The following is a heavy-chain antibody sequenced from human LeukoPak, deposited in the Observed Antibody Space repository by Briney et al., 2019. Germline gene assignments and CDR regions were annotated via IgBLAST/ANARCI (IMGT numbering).Heavy chain of an antibody. Sequence: PSETLSLTCAVSGGSISSNSYYWGWIRQPPGKGLEWIGSIYYSGSTYYNPSLKSRVTISVDTSKNQFSLKLSSVTAADTAVYYCARLRRVGATPFDYWGQGTLVTVSS. J-gene: IGHJ4*02. CDR3: ARLRRVGATPFDY. CDR2: IYYSGST. D-gene: IGHD1-26*01. CDR1: GGSISSNSYY. V-gene: IGHV4-39*01.